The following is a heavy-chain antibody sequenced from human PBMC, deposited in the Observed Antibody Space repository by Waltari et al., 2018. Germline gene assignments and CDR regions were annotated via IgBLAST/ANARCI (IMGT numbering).Heavy chain of an antibody. J-gene: IGHJ4*02. CDR1: GGSIDSSHNY. D-gene: IGHD2-15*01. CDR2: RDYSGST. Sequence: QVQLQESGPGLVKPSETLSLTCTVSGGSIDSSHNYWGWIRQPPGKGLEWMWSRDYSGSTYYNPSLKSRVTISVDTSKNQFSLNLSSVTAADTAVYYCVQLPGYWGQGTLVTVSS. CDR3: VQLPGY. V-gene: IGHV4-39*01.